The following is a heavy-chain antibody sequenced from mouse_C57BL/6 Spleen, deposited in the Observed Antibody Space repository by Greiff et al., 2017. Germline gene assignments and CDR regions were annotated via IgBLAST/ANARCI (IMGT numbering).Heavy chain of an antibody. CDR3: ARLADGYYTFDY. D-gene: IGHD2-3*01. Sequence: EVQLQQSGPELVKPGASVKISCKASGYTFTDYYMNWVKQSHGKSLEWIGDINPNNGGTSYNQKFKGKATLTVDKSSSTAYMELRSLTSEDSAVYYCARLADGYYTFDYWGQGTTLTVSS. CDR1: GYTFTDYY. J-gene: IGHJ2*01. V-gene: IGHV1-26*01. CDR2: INPNNGGT.